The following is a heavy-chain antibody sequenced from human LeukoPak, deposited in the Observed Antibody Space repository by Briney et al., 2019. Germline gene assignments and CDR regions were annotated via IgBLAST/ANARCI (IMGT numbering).Heavy chain of an antibody. CDR3: ARDRIDYGDYVDYYYYGMGV. Sequence: WASVKVSCKASAYTFTSYGVSWVRQAPGQGLEWMGWISAYNGKTKYAQKLQGRVTMTTETSTSTAYMELRSLRSDDTAVYYCARDRIDYGDYVDYYYYGMGVWGQGTTVTVSS. D-gene: IGHD4-17*01. CDR1: AYTFTSYG. CDR2: ISAYNGKT. J-gene: IGHJ6*02. V-gene: IGHV1-18*01.